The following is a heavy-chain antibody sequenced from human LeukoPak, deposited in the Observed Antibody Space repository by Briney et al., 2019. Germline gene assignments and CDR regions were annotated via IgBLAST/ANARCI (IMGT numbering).Heavy chain of an antibody. CDR3: AKTTVSNGWYYFDY. CDR2: ISSSGSDT. D-gene: IGHD6-19*01. J-gene: IGHJ4*02. Sequence: PGGSLRLSCAASGFIFTTYALSWVRQAPGGGLQGVPAISSSGSDTYYTDSVKGRFTISRDNFKKTLYLQLSSLRAEDAAVYYCAKTTVSNGWYYFDYWGQGTLVTVSS. V-gene: IGHV3-23*01. CDR1: GFIFTTYA.